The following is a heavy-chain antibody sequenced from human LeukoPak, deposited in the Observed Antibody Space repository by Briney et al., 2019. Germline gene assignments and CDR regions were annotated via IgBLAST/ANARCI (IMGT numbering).Heavy chain of an antibody. V-gene: IGHV3-30*04. CDR1: GFTFSSYA. D-gene: IGHD4-17*01. CDR2: ISYDGSNK. J-gene: IGHJ3*02. Sequence: RSLRLSCAASGFTFSSYAMHWVRQAPGKGLEWVTIISYDGSNKYYADSVKGRFTISRDNYKNTVYMQMNSLRAEDTAVYYCAKGMTTDDVAFDIWGQGTMVTVSS. CDR3: AKGMTTDDVAFDI.